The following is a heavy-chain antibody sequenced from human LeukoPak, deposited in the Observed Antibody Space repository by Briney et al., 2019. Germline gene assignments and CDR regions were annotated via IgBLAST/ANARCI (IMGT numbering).Heavy chain of an antibody. CDR1: GFTFSSYS. Sequence: GGSLRLSCAASGFTFSSYSMNWVRQAQGKGLEWISYVSYSSSTIYYADFVKGRFTISRDNAKNSLYLQMNSLRDEDTAVYYCARDAHIVRGVNPLDYWGQGTLVTVSS. J-gene: IGHJ4*02. CDR2: VSYSSSTI. V-gene: IGHV3-48*02. CDR3: ARDAHIVRGVNPLDY. D-gene: IGHD3-10*01.